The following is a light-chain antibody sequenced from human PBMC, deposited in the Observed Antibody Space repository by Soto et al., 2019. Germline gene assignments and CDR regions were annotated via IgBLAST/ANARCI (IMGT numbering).Light chain of an antibody. CDR2: GAS. V-gene: IGKV3-20*01. CDR3: QQYGSSPPYT. J-gene: IGKJ2*01. Sequence: EIVLTQSPGTLSLSPGERATLSCRASQSVSSSYLAWYQQKPGQAPRLLIYGASSRATAIPDRFSGSGSGTDVTLTISRLEPEDFAVYYWQQYGSSPPYTFGQGTKLEIK. CDR1: QSVSSSY.